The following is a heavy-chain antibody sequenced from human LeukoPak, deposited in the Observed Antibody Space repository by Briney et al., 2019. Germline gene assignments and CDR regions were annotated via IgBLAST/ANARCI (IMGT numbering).Heavy chain of an antibody. CDR3: ARQYSGSGMDV. Sequence: SETLSLTCTVSGDSISSSSYYWGWIRQPPGKGLEWIGSIYYSGSTYYNPSLKSRVTMSVDTSKNQFSLKLSSVTAADTALYYCARQYSGSGMDVWGQGTTVTVSS. CDR1: GDSISSSSYY. CDR2: IYYSGST. D-gene: IGHD5-12*01. V-gene: IGHV4-39*01. J-gene: IGHJ6*02.